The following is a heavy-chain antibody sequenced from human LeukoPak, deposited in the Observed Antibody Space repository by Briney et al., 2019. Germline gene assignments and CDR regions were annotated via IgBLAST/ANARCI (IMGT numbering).Heavy chain of an antibody. D-gene: IGHD2-21*02. V-gene: IGHV3-7*03. CDR2: IKQDGSEK. J-gene: IGHJ4*02. CDR1: GFTFSSYW. CDR3: AKADCGGDCLPDY. Sequence: GGSLRLSCAASGFTFSSYWMSWVRQAPGKGLEWVANIKQDGSEKYYVDSVKGRFTISRDNAKNSLYLQMNSLRAEDTALYYCAKADCGGDCLPDYWGQGTLVTVSS.